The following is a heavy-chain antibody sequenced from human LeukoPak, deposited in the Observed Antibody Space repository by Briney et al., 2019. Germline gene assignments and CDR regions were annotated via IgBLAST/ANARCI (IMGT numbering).Heavy chain of an antibody. V-gene: IGHV3-64*01. CDR1: GFTFSSYA. Sequence: GGSLRLSCAASGFTFSSYAMHWVRQAPGKGLEYVSAISSNGGSTYYANSAKGRFTISRDNSKNTLYLQMGSLRAEDMAVYYCARGELYDILTGLFDYWGQGTLVTVSS. CDR2: ISSNGGST. CDR3: ARGELYDILTGLFDY. J-gene: IGHJ4*02. D-gene: IGHD3-9*01.